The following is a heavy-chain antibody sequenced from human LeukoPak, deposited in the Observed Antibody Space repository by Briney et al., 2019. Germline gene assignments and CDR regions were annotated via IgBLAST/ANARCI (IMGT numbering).Heavy chain of an antibody. CDR2: IYHSGST. D-gene: IGHD4-23*01. V-gene: IGHV4-38-2*01. CDR1: GYSISSGYY. J-gene: IGHJ4*02. CDR3: ARGHNSARRDFDY. Sequence: SETLSLTCAVSGYSISSGYYWAWIRQPPGKGLEWIGNIYHSGSTYYNPSLKSRVTISVDTSKNQFSLKLSSVTAADTAVYYCARGHNSARRDFDYWGQGTLVTVSS.